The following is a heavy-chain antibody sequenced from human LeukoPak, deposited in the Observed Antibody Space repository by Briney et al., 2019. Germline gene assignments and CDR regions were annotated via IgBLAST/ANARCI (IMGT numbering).Heavy chain of an antibody. J-gene: IGHJ4*02. D-gene: IGHD3-9*01. V-gene: IGHV3-30*02. CDR2: IRYDGSNK. Sequence: GGSLRLSCAASGFTFSSYGMHWVRQAPGKGPEWVAFIRYDGSNKYYADSVKGRFTISRDNSKNTLYLQMNSLRAEDTAVYYCAKGPEYDILTGYYVDYWGQGTLVTVSS. CDR1: GFTFSSYG. CDR3: AKGPEYDILTGYYVDY.